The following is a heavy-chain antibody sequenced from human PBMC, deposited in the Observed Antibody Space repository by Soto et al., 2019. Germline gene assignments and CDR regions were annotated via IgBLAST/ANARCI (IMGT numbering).Heavy chain of an antibody. J-gene: IGHJ6*02. CDR2: FHPGESDT. CDR3: AKHEATYYSFYCIGG. D-gene: IGHD1-26*01. CDR1: GYSFTTYW. V-gene: IGHV5-51*01. Sequence: GESLKISCESHGYSFTTYWITWVRQKPGKGLEWVGSFHPGESDTRYSPSFQGQVTISADRSLATAYLQWSSLQAADTAIYSCAKHEATYYSFYCIGGCGQLNTVTVAS.